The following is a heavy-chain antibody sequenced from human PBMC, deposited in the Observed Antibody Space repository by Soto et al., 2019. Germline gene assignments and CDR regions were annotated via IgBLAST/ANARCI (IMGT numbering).Heavy chain of an antibody. V-gene: IGHV5-51*01. J-gene: IGHJ6*02. CDR1: GYSFTSYW. CDR2: IYPGDSDT. D-gene: IGHD1-20*01. CDR3: ARHYQYNWPYYYSYYGMDV. Sequence: PGESLKISCKGSGYSFTSYWIGWVRQMPGKGLEWMGIIYPGDSDTRYSPSFQGQVTISADKSISTAYLQWSSLKASDTAMYYCARHYQYNWPYYYSYYGMDVWGQGTTVTVSS.